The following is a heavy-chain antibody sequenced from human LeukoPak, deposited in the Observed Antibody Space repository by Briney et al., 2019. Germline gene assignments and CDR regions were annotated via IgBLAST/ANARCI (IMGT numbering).Heavy chain of an antibody. CDR1: GDSISNYY. CDR2: IYYSGGT. J-gene: IGHJ4*02. Sequence: KSSETLSLTCTISGDSISNYYWSWIRQPPGRGLEWIGYIYYSGGTDYNPSLKSRVSISVDTSKTHFSLKLTSVTAADTAVYYCARGLSLLGSEEGLPLGYWGQGSLVTVSS. CDR3: ARGLSLLGSEEGLPLGY. V-gene: IGHV4-59*01. D-gene: IGHD2-21*01.